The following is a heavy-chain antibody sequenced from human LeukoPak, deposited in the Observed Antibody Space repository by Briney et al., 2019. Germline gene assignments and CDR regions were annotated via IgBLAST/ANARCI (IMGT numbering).Heavy chain of an antibody. J-gene: IGHJ3*02. CDR2: IRYDGSNK. CDR3: AKDGYEIRGDIFDI. Sequence: PGGSLRLSCAASGFTFSSLGMHWVRQAPGKGLEWVAFIRYDGSNKYHADSVKGRFRISRDNSKNTLYLQMNSLRAEDTAVYYCAKDGYEIRGDIFDIWGQGTMVTVSS. CDR1: GFTFSSLG. D-gene: IGHD3-9*01. V-gene: IGHV3-30*02.